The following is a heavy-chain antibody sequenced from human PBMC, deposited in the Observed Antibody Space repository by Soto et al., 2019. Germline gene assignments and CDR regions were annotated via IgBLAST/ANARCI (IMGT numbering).Heavy chain of an antibody. CDR2: INHSGST. J-gene: IGHJ6*02. CDR1: GGSFSGYY. Sequence: SETLSLTCAVYGGSFSGYYWSWIRQPPGKGLEWIGEINHSGSTNYNPSVKSRVTISVDTSKNQFYLNLSSVTAADTAVYYCAREERGRILAPPIGGLDVWGQGTTVT. D-gene: IGHD2-15*01. V-gene: IGHV4-34*01. CDR3: AREERGRILAPPIGGLDV.